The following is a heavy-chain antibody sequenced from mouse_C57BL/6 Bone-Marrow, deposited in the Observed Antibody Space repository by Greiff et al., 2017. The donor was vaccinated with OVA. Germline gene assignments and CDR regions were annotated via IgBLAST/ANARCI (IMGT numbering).Heavy chain of an antibody. CDR2: IDPETGGT. CDR1: GYTFTDYE. V-gene: IGHV1-15*01. CDR3: TIPDYEDY. J-gene: IGHJ2*01. D-gene: IGHD2-4*01. Sequence: VQLQQSGAELVRPGASVTLSCKASGYTFTDYEMHWVKQTPVHGLEWIGAIDPETGGTAYNQKFKGKAILTPDKSSSPAYMELRSLTSEDSAFYYCTIPDYEDYWGQGTTL.